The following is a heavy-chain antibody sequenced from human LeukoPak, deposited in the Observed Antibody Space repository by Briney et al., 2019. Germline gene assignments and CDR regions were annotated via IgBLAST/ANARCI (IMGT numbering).Heavy chain of an antibody. Sequence: ASVKVSCKASGFTFTSSAMQWVRQARGQRLEWIGWIVVGSGNTNYAQKFQERVTITRDMSTSTAYMELSSLRPEDTAVYYCAADTWLLNEDPDYYYYYYMDVWGKGTTVTVSS. CDR1: GFTFTSSA. CDR2: IVVGSGNT. V-gene: IGHV1-58*02. J-gene: IGHJ6*03. D-gene: IGHD3-22*01. CDR3: AADTWLLNEDPDYYYYYYMDV.